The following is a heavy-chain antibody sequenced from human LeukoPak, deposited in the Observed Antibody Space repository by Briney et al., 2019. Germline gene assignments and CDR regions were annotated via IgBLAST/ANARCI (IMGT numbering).Heavy chain of an antibody. CDR2: IGDDGSTT. Sequence: GGSLRLSCAASGFTFSGYWMHWVRQAPGKGLVWVSRIGDDGSTTAYADSVKGRFTISRDNAKNTLYLQMNSLRAEDTAVYYCARASWGNWFDPWGQGTLVTVSS. J-gene: IGHJ5*02. CDR1: GFTFSGYW. V-gene: IGHV3-74*01. CDR3: ARASWGNWFDP. D-gene: IGHD7-27*01.